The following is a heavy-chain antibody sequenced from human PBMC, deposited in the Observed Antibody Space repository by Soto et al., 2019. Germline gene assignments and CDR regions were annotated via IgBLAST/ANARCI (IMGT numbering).Heavy chain of an antibody. CDR2: ISGSGGFT. CDR3: AKDGDTNIVGNYFDY. D-gene: IGHD5-12*01. CDR1: GFTFSHYA. J-gene: IGHJ4*02. Sequence: EVQRLESGGGLVQPGGSLRLSCAASGFTFSHYAMNWVRQAPGKVLAWVSAISGSGGFTYYADSVKGRFTISRDNSKNTLFLQMNSLRAEDTAVFYCAKDGDTNIVGNYFDYWGQGTLVTVSS. V-gene: IGHV3-23*01.